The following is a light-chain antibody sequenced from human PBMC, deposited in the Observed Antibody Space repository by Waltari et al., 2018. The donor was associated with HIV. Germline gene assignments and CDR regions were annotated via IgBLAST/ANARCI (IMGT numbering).Light chain of an antibody. CDR2: EVS. Sequence: QSALTQPASVSGSPGQSITISCTGTSSDVGGSNYVSWYQQHPGKAPKLLISEVSNRPSGISNRFSGSKSGNTASLTISGLQTEDEADYYCSSYTTSTTPVLFGGGTKLTVV. J-gene: IGLJ2*01. V-gene: IGLV2-14*01. CDR1: SSDVGGSNY. CDR3: SSYTTSTTPVL.